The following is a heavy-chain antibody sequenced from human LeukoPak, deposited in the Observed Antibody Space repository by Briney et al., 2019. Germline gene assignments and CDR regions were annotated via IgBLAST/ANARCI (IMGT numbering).Heavy chain of an antibody. Sequence: ASVTVSCKASGYTFTSYGISWVRQAPGQGREWMGWISAYNGNTNYAQKLQGRVTMTTDTSTSTAYMELRSLRSDDTAVYYCATDRRYCSGCSCYEDWFDRRGQGTLVTVSS. CDR1: GYTFTSYG. D-gene: IGHD2-15*01. CDR2: ISAYNGNT. V-gene: IGHV1-18*01. J-gene: IGHJ5*02. CDR3: ATDRRYCSGCSCYEDWFDR.